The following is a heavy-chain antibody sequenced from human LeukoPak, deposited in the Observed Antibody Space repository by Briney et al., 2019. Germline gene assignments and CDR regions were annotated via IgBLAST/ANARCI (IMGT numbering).Heavy chain of an antibody. CDR3: AKDRQDYGSGSVFDY. Sequence: GRSLRLSCAASGFTFDDYAMHWVRQAPGKGLEWVSGISWNSGSIGYADSVKGRFTISRDNAKNSLYLQMNSLRAEDTALYYCAKDRQDYGSGSVFDYWGQGTLVTVSS. J-gene: IGHJ4*02. CDR1: GFTFDDYA. D-gene: IGHD3-10*01. CDR2: ISWNSGSI. V-gene: IGHV3-9*01.